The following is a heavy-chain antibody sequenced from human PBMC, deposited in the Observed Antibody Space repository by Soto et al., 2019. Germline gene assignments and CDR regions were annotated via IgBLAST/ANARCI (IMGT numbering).Heavy chain of an antibody. V-gene: IGHV4-30-4*01. J-gene: IGHJ3*02. CDR2: IYYSGST. CDR3: GRIEGLRLGELSEDAFDI. CDR1: GGSISSGDYY. Sequence: QVQLQESGPGLVKPSQTLSLTCSVSGGSISSGDYYWRWIRQPPGKGLEWIGYIYYSGSTYYNPSLNSRVTISVDTSKNQFSLKLSSGTAADTAVYYCGRIEGLRLGELSEDAFDIWGQGTMVTVCS. D-gene: IGHD3-16*02.